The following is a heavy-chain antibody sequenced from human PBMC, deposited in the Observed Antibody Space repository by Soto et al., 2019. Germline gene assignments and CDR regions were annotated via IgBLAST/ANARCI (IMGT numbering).Heavy chain of an antibody. V-gene: IGHV1-18*01. CDR3: ARDIVVVPAGWLGWFDP. Sequence: QVQLVQSGAEVKKPGASVKVSCKASGYTFTSYGISWVRQAPGQGLEWMGWISAYNGNTNYAQKLQGRVTMTTDTSTSTAYMELRSLRSDDTAVYYCARDIVVVPAGWLGWFDPWGQGTLVTVSS. D-gene: IGHD2-2*01. CDR1: GYTFTSYG. J-gene: IGHJ5*02. CDR2: ISAYNGNT.